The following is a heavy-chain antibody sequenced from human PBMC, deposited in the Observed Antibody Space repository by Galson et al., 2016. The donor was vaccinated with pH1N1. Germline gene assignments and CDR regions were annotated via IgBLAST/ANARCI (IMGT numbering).Heavy chain of an antibody. CDR1: GFIFSSYA. CDR3: AKGGRVGTEGYYYALDL. J-gene: IGHJ6*02. V-gene: IGHV3-23*01. CDR2: ISAASTRT. Sequence: SLRLSCAASGFIFSSYAMTWVRQAPGKGPEWVSAISAASTRTYYPDSVKGRFIISRDNSKNTLYLQMNSLRAEDTAEYYCAKGGRVGTEGYYYALDLWGQGTAVIVSS. D-gene: IGHD1/OR15-1a*01.